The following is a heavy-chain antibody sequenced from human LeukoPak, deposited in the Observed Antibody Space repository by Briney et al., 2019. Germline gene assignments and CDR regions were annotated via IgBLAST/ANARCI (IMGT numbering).Heavy chain of an antibody. Sequence: SETLSLTRTVSGGSISSYYWSWIRQPPGKGLEWIGYIYYSGSTNYNPSLKSRVTISVDTSKNQFSLKLSSVTAADTAVYYCAVSSWYNWFDPWGQGTLVTVSS. CDR2: IYYSGST. V-gene: IGHV4-59*01. D-gene: IGHD6-13*01. CDR3: AVSSWYNWFDP. CDR1: GGSISSYY. J-gene: IGHJ5*02.